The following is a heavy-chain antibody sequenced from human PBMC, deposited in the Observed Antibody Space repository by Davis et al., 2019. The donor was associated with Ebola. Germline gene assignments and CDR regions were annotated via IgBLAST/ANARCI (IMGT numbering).Heavy chain of an antibody. D-gene: IGHD6-19*01. J-gene: IGHJ5*02. V-gene: IGHV3-53*01. Sequence: GESLKISCAASGFTVSSNYMSWVRQAPGKGLEWVSIIYIGGNTYYGDSVKGRFTVSRDNSKNTLYLQMNRLRVEDTAVYYCAREAPNSSGWYNHWGQGTPVTVSS. CDR1: GFTVSSNY. CDR2: IYIGGNT. CDR3: AREAPNSSGWYNH.